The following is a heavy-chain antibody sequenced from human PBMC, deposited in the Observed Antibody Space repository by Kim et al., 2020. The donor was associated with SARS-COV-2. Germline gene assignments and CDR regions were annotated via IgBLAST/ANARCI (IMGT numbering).Heavy chain of an antibody. J-gene: IGHJ6*02. Sequence: GGSLRLSCAASGFTFDDYAMHWVRQAPGKGPEWVSGISWNSGSIGYADSVKGRFTISRDNAKNSLYLQMNSLRAEDTALYYCFAGGGIAPYYYYGMDVWGQGTTVTVSS. CDR2: ISWNSGSI. D-gene: IGHD6-13*01. V-gene: IGHV3-9*01. CDR3: FAGGGIAPYYYYGMDV. CDR1: GFTFDDYA.